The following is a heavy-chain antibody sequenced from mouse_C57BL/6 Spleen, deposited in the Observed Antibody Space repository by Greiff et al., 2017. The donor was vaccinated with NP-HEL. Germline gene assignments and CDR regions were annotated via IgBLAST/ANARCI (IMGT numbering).Heavy chain of an antibody. D-gene: IGHD2-4*01. V-gene: IGHV1-80*01. CDR3: TRGDYEGCFDY. J-gene: IGHJ2*01. Sequence: VQLQQSGAELVKPGASVKISCKASGYAFSSYWMNWVKQRPGKGLEWIGQIYPGDGDTNYNGKFKGKATLTADKSSSTAYMQLSSLTSEDSAVYFCTRGDYEGCFDYWGQGTTLTVSS. CDR1: GYAFSSYW. CDR2: IYPGDGDT.